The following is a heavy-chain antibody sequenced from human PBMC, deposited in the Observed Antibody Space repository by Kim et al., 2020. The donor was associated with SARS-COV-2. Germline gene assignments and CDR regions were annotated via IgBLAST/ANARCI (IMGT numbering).Heavy chain of an antibody. CDR2: INHSGST. D-gene: IGHD2-2*01. Sequence: SETLSLTCAVYGGSFSGYYWSWIRQPPGKGLEWIGEINHSGSTNYNPSLKSRVTISVDTSKNQFSLKLSSVTAADTAVYYCARGLVPAAMGGYFDYWGQGTLVTVSS. CDR3: ARGLVPAAMGGYFDY. CDR1: GGSFSGYY. J-gene: IGHJ4*02. V-gene: IGHV4-34*01.